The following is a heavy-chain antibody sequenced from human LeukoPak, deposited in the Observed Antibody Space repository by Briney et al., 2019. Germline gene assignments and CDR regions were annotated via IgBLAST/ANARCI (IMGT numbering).Heavy chain of an antibody. CDR1: GFTFSSYA. CDR2: ISGSGGST. CDR3: AKPRRYCSSTSCYLDY. Sequence: PGGSLRLSCAASGFTFSSYAMSWVRQAPGKGLEWVSAISGSGGSTYYADSVKGRFTISRDNSKNTLYLQMNSLRAEDTAVYYCAKPRRYCSSTSCYLDYWGQGTLVTVSS. J-gene: IGHJ4*02. D-gene: IGHD2-2*01. V-gene: IGHV3-23*01.